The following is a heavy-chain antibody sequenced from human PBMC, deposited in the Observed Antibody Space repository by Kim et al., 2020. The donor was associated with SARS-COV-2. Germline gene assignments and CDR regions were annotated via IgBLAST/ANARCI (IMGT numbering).Heavy chain of an antibody. Sequence: GGSLRLSCAASGFKFNSHGMHWVRQAPGKGLQWVAVLYYDGIKSYYADFVKGRFTISRDDSKNTVHLQMNSLRDEDTVVYYCARGLGASGSGWLDSWGQGTLLTVSS. J-gene: IGHJ4*02. CDR1: GFKFNSHG. V-gene: IGHV3-33*01. CDR2: LYYDGIKS. D-gene: IGHD6-19*01. CDR3: ARGLGASGSGWLDS.